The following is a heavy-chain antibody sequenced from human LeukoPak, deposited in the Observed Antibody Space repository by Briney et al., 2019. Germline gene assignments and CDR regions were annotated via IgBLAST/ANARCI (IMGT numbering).Heavy chain of an antibody. CDR3: ARDDTPTDWYFDL. CDR1: GGTFSGYA. J-gene: IGHJ2*01. Sequence: ASVKVSCKASGGTFSGYAISWVRQAPGQGLEWMGGIIPIFGTANYAQKFQGRVTITADESTSTAYMELSSLRSEDTAVYYCARDDTPTDWYFDLWGRGTLVTVSS. D-gene: IGHD4-17*01. V-gene: IGHV1-69*13. CDR2: IIPIFGTA.